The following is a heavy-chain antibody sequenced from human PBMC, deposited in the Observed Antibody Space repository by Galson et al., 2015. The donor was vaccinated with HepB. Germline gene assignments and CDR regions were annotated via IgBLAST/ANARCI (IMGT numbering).Heavy chain of an antibody. CDR3: AIDMGELVGFDP. D-gene: IGHD2-8*02. CDR2: ISAYNGNT. V-gene: IGHV1-18*01. Sequence: QGLEWMGWISAYNGNTNYAQKLQGRVTMTTDTSTSTAYMELRSLRSDDTAVYYCAIDMGELVGFDPWGQGTLVTVSS. J-gene: IGHJ5*02.